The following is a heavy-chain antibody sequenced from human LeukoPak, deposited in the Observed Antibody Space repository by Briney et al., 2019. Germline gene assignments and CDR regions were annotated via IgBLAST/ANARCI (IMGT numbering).Heavy chain of an antibody. V-gene: IGHV3-33*01. D-gene: IGHD2-2*01. CDR3: ARDQYQLPDY. CDR1: GFTFSNYG. J-gene: IGHJ4*02. Sequence: GGSLRLSCAAPGFTFSNYGMHWVRQAPGKGLEWVAVIWYDGSNKYFADSAKGRFTISRDNSENTLYLQMNSLRAEDTAVYYCARDQYQLPDYWGQGTLVTASS. CDR2: IWYDGSNK.